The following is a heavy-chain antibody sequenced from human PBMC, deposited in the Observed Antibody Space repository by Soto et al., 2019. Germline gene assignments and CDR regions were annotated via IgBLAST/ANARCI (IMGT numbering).Heavy chain of an antibody. D-gene: IGHD3-9*01. CDR2: IYPGDSDT. V-gene: IGHV5-51*01. Sequence: GESLKISCKGSGYSFTSYWIGWVRQMPGKGLEWMGIIYPGDSDTRYSPSFQGQVTISADKSISTAYLQWSSLKASDTAMYYCARHTDYYGILTGESNWFDPWGQGTLVTVSS. CDR1: GYSFTSYW. CDR3: ARHTDYYGILTGESNWFDP. J-gene: IGHJ5*02.